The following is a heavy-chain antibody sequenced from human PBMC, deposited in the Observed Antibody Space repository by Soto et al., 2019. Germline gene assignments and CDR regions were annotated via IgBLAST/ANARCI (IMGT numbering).Heavy chain of an antibody. CDR2: IWYDGSNK. CDR1: GFTFSSYG. J-gene: IGHJ6*02. V-gene: IGHV3-33*01. Sequence: LRLSCAASGFTFSSYGMHWVRQAPGKGLEWVAVIWYDGSNKYYADSVKGRFTISRDNSKNTLYLQMNSLRAEDTAVYYCARGEYYYYYGMDVWGQGTTVTVSS. CDR3: ARGEYYYYYGMDV.